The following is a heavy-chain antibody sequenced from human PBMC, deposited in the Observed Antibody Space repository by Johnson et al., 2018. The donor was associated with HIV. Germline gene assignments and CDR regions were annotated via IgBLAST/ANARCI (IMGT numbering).Heavy chain of an antibody. D-gene: IGHD3-3*01. CDR3: AKDQGRFLEWWSAFDI. Sequence: LLVESGGGLVQPGRSLRLSCAASGFTFDDYAMHWVRQAPGKGLEWISGISWNSGTIGYADSVKGRFPIFRDSAKNSLYLQMNSLRTEDTALYYCAKDQGRFLEWWSAFDIWGQGTMVTVSS. CDR1: GFTFDDYA. CDR2: ISWNSGTI. J-gene: IGHJ3*02. V-gene: IGHV3-9*01.